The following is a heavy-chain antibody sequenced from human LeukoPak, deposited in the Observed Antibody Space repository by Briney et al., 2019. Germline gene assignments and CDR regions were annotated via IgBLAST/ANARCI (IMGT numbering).Heavy chain of an antibody. CDR3: AKVDSSSFNFDY. CDR2: ISGSGDNT. CDR1: RFTFSSHA. Sequence: GGSLRLSCAASRFTFSSHAMSWVRQAPGRGLEWVSLISGSGDNTYYADSVKGRFTISRDNSKNTLYLQMNSLRAEDTAVYYCAKVDSSSFNFDYWGQGTLVTVSS. D-gene: IGHD6-6*01. V-gene: IGHV3-23*01. J-gene: IGHJ4*02.